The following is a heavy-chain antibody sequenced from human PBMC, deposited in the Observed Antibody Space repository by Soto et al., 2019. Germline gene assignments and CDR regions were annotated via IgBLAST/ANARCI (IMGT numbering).Heavy chain of an antibody. CDR2: IYPGDSDT. CDR1: GYSFTSYW. CDR3: ARRYCSSTSSRCNWFDP. V-gene: IGHV5-51*01. Sequence: PGESLKISCKGSGYSFTSYWIGWVRQMPGKGLEWMGIIYPGDSDTRYSPSFQGQVTISADKSISTAYLQWSSLKASDTAMYYCARRYCSSTSSRCNWFDPWGQGTLVTVSS. D-gene: IGHD2-2*01. J-gene: IGHJ5*02.